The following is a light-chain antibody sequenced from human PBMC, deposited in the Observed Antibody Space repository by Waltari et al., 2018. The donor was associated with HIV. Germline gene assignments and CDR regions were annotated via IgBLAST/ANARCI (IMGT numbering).Light chain of an antibody. CDR1: ALPKRY. Sequence: SYELTQPPSVSVSPGQTARITCSGDALPKRYAYWYQQKSGQAPVLGIYEDSKRPSGILERFSGSSSGTMATLTISGAQVEDEADYYCYSRDSSGNSWVFGGGTKLTVL. V-gene: IGLV3-10*01. CDR2: EDS. J-gene: IGLJ3*02. CDR3: YSRDSSGNSWV.